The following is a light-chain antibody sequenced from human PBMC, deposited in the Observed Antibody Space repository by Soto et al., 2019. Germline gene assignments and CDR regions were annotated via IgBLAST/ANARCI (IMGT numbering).Light chain of an antibody. V-gene: IGKV3-20*01. CDR2: GAS. CDR1: QSVSSSY. J-gene: IGKJ3*01. CDR3: QQYGRSPFT. Sequence: PGERATLSCRASQSVSSSYLAWYQQKPGQAPRLLIYGASSRATGIPGRFSGSGSGTDFTLTISRLEPEDFVVYYCQQYGRSPFTFGPGTKVDIK.